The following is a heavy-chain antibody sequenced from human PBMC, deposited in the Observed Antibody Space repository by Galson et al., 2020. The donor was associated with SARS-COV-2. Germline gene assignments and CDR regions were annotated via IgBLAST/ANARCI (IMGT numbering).Heavy chain of an antibody. V-gene: IGHV3-74*01. D-gene: IGHD3-10*01. J-gene: IGHJ4*02. Sequence: GGSLRLSCAASGFTFSSCWMHWVRQAPGKGLVWVSRIKGDGTTISYADSVKGRFTISRDNAQETLFLQMNSLRAEDTAVYYCARYSGSGKLDCWGQGTLVTVSS. CDR2: IKGDGTTI. CDR1: GFTFSSCW. CDR3: ARYSGSGKLDC.